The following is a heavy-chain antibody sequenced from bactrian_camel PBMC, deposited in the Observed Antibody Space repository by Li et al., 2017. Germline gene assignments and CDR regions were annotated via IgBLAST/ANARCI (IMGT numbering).Heavy chain of an antibody. J-gene: IGHJ4*01. CDR2: INSGDDAT. CDR3: ARWNQLKN. V-gene: IGHV3S40*01. CDR1: GFIFNERC. D-gene: IGHD1*01. Sequence: DVQLVESGGGSVQAGGSLKLSCAASGFIFNERCMAWIRQVPGKGLEWVSSINSGDDATLYAGSVKGRFAISRDNAKSTLYLQMNSLKSDDAALYYCARWNQLKNWGQGTQVTVS.